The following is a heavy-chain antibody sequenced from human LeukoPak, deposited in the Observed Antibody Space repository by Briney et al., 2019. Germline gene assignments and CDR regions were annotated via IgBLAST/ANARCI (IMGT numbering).Heavy chain of an antibody. CDR1: GFTFSTYT. V-gene: IGHV3-30*04. D-gene: IGHD4-11*01. CDR2: ISFDGSDT. J-gene: IGHJ4*02. CDR3: ARDIGPIEVPGRSKDY. Sequence: TGRSLRLSCAASGFTFSTYTMHWARQAPGKGLEWVALISFDGSDTYSADSVKGRFTISRDNSKNTMYLQMNRLRPEDTAVYYCARDIGPIEVPGRSKDYWGQGTLVTVSS.